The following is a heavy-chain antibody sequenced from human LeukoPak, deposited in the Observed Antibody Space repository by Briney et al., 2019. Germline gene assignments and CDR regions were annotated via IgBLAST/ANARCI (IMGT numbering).Heavy chain of an antibody. J-gene: IGHJ4*02. Sequence: PSETLSLTCTVSGGSISSSSYYWGWIRQPPGKGLEWIGSIYYSGSTYYNPSLKSRVTISVDTSKNQFSLKLSSVTAADTAVYYFSRTQRWLQFLPDYWGQGTLVTVSS. CDR1: GGSISSSSYY. V-gene: IGHV4-39*01. D-gene: IGHD5-24*01. CDR3: SRTQRWLQFLPDY. CDR2: IYYSGST.